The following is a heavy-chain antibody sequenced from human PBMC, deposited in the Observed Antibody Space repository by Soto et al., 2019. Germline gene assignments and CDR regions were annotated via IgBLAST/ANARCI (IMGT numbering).Heavy chain of an antibody. Sequence: EVQLVESGGDLVQPGGSLRLSCAASGFTFSTYWMHWVRQAPGKGLLWVSRIKTDGTYATYADSVKGRFTISRDNAKNTLYLQMNSLRVEDAAVYYCAAGGSDYYANWGPGTLVTVSS. J-gene: IGHJ4*02. CDR3: AAGGSDYYAN. V-gene: IGHV3-74*01. CDR2: IKTDGTYA. CDR1: GFTFSTYW. D-gene: IGHD3-22*01.